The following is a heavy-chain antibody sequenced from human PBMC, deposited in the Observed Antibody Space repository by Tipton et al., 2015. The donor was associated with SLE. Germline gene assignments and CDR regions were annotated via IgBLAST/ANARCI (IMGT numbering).Heavy chain of an antibody. CDR2: IYFSGQT. CDR1: VGPLTSGRYY. CDR3: ARASFIVGSTTFWFDP. J-gene: IGHJ5*02. D-gene: IGHD1-26*01. V-gene: IGHV4-61*09. Sequence: TLSLTCTVSVGPLTSGRYYWGWTRQPAGKALEWIGHIYFSGQTYYNPSLKSRVTISVDTSKNQFSLKLNSVTATDAAVYYCARASFIVGSTTFWFDPWGQGALVIVSS.